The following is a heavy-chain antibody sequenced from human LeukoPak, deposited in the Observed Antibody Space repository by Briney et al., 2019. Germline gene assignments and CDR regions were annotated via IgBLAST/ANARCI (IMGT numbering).Heavy chain of an antibody. V-gene: IGHV3-21*01. CDR1: GFTFSSYS. Sequence: PGGSLRLSCAASGFTFSSYSLNWVRQAPGEGLEWVSSIGSRSTYTYSGDSVKDRFTISRDNAKNSLYLQMNSLRAGDTAVYYCARGGLNFDAFDIWGQGTMVTVSS. CDR2: IGSRSTYT. J-gene: IGHJ3*02. CDR3: ARGGLNFDAFDI. D-gene: IGHD1-7*01.